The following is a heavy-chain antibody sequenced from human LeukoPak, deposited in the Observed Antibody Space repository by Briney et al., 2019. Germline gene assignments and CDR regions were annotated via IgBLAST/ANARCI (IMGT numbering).Heavy chain of an antibody. CDR2: IYSSGTT. J-gene: IGHJ4*02. CDR1: GFTLSNHY. D-gene: IGHD3/OR15-3a*01. CDR3: AKDRGTGFLHDWTVSS. V-gene: IGHV3-66*01. Sequence: GSLRLSCAASGFTLSNHYMTWVRQAPGKGLEWVSVIYSSGTTYYADSVRGRFTISRDNSKNTLDLQMNSLTVEDTALYYCAKDRGTGFLHDWTVSSWGQGTRVTVSS.